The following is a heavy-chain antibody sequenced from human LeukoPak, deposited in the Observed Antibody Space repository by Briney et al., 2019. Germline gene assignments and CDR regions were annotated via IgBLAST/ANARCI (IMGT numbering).Heavy chain of an antibody. CDR2: INHSGST. CDR3: ARQTGSGLFILP. J-gene: IGHJ4*02. D-gene: IGHD3/OR15-3a*01. Sequence: SETLSLTCAVYGGSFSGFHWNWIRQPPGKGLEWIGDINHSGSTHYNPSLTSRVTISVDPSKNQFSLNLTSVTAADTAVYYCARQTGSGLFILPGGQGTLVTVSS. CDR1: GGSFSGFH. V-gene: IGHV4-34*01.